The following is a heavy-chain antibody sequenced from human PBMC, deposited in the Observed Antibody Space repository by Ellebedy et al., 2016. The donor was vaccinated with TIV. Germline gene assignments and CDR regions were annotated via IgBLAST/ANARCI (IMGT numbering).Heavy chain of an antibody. V-gene: IGHV1-8*01. CDR3: ARGRYDSSGYYPDY. J-gene: IGHJ4*02. CDR1: GYIFSSYD. Sequence: AASVKVSCKASGYIFSSYDVNWLRQATGQGLGWMGWMNPHSGNTAYAQKFQGRVSMTWITSIGTAYMELSSLRSEDTAVYYCARGRYDSSGYYPDYWGQGTLVTVSS. CDR2: MNPHSGNT. D-gene: IGHD3-22*01.